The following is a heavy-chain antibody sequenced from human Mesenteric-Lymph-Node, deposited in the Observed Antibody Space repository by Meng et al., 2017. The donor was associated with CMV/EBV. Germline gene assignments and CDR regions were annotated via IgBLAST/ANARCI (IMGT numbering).Heavy chain of an antibody. V-gene: IGHV3-21*01. Sequence: GESLKISCVASGFTFSNNWMSWVRQAPGKGLEWVSSISSSSSYIYYADSVKGRFTISRDNAKNSLYLQMNSLRAEDTAVYYCARVPIRYSSGWDFDYWGQGTLVTVSS. CDR2: ISSSSSYI. D-gene: IGHD6-19*01. CDR3: ARVPIRYSSGWDFDY. J-gene: IGHJ4*02. CDR1: GFTFSNNW.